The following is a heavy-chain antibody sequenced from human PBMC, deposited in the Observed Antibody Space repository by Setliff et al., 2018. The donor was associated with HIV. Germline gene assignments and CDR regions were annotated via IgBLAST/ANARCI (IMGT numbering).Heavy chain of an antibody. D-gene: IGHD6-6*01. Sequence: SETLSLTCGVYGGSFSDYYWTWIRQPPGKEPEWIGFIYHRGNTHYNSSLKSRLTISVDTSKNQFSLKLNSVTAADTAVYFCARVALAGMSARPFYFDYWGQGALVTAPQ. V-gene: IGHV4-34*09. CDR3: ARVALAGMSARPFYFDY. J-gene: IGHJ4*02. CDR2: IYHRGNT. CDR1: GGSFSDYY.